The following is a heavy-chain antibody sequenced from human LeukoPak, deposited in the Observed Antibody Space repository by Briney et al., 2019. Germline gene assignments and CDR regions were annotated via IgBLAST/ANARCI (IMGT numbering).Heavy chain of an antibody. Sequence: SETLSLTCTVSGGSISSGGYYWSWIRQPPGKGLEWIGYIYHSGSTYYNPSLKSRVTISVDRSKNQFSLKLSSVTAADTAVYYCASAAVKDIVVVRRAFDIWGQGIMVTVSS. J-gene: IGHJ3*02. CDR1: GGSISSGGYY. V-gene: IGHV4-30-2*01. D-gene: IGHD2-2*01. CDR3: ASAAVKDIVVVRRAFDI. CDR2: IYHSGST.